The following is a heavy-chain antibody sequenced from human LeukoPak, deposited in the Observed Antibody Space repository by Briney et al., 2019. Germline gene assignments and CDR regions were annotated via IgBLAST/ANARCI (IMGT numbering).Heavy chain of an antibody. V-gene: IGHV4-39*07. D-gene: IGHD2-21*02. CDR2: INHSGST. CDR3: ARGRVTFDY. J-gene: IGHJ4*02. CDR1: GGSISSGTYY. Sequence: SQTLSLTCTVSGGSISSGTYYWSWIRQPPGKGLEWIGEINHSGSTNYNPSLKSRVTISVDTSKNQFSLKLSSVTAADTAVYYCARGRVTFDYWGQGTLVTVSS.